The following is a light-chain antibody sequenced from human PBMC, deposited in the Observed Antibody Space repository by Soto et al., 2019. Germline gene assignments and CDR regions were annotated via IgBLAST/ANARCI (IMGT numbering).Light chain of an antibody. CDR1: QSISSW. Sequence: IQMYQSAATVSASVGDRVTITCRASQSISSWLAWYQQKPGKAPNLLIYDASNLESGVPSRFSGSGSGTEFTLTISSLQPDDFATYYCQQYNSYQWTFGQGTKV. CDR2: DAS. J-gene: IGKJ1*01. CDR3: QQYNSYQWT. V-gene: IGKV1-5*01.